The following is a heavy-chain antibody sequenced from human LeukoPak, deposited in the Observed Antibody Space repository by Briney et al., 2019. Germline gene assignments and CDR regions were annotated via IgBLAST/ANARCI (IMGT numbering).Heavy chain of an antibody. J-gene: IGHJ4*02. V-gene: IGHV3-53*01. CDR1: GFIVSDSY. CDR3: ARQVGAATNFEY. D-gene: IGHD1-26*01. CDR2: LYSDGKA. Sequence: GGSLRLSWAASGFIVSDSYMSWVRQAPGKGLEWVSALYSDGKAYYAGSVKGRFTISRDNSKGTVSLQMNSLRAEDTAVYYCARQVGAATNFEYWGQGTLVTVSS.